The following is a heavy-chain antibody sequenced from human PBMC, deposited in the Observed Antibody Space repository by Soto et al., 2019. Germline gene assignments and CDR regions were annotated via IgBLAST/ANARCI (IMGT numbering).Heavy chain of an antibody. V-gene: IGHV3-74*01. CDR3: ARGGRGGFDY. J-gene: IGHJ4*02. CDR1: GFTFTDYW. CDR2: ISADVSST. D-gene: IGHD3-16*01. Sequence: EVQLVQSGGGLVQPGGSLRLSCAASGFTFTDYWMHWVRQAPGKGLVWVSRISADVSSTNYADSVKGRFTISRDNAKNTLTLQINSLRVEDSAVYFCARGGRGGFDYWGQGILVTVSS.